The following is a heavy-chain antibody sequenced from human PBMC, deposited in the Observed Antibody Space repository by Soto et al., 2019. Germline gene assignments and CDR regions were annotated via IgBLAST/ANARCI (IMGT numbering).Heavy chain of an antibody. CDR1: GDSVTSGSYY. V-gene: IGHV4-61*01. Sequence: SETLSLTCIVSGDSVTSGSYYWTWLRQPPGKGLEWIGYISYTGRTKYNPSLQSRVTISVDTSKNQFSLKVGSVTAADTAVYYCASSSLYGMDVWGQGTTVTVSS. J-gene: IGHJ6*02. CDR3: ASSSLYGMDV. CDR2: ISYTGRT.